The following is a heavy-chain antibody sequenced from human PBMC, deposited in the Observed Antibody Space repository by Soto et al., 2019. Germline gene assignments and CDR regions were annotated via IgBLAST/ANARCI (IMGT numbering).Heavy chain of an antibody. CDR3: AREPNSTIAARPDRAKTGDHYYGMDV. J-gene: IGHJ6*02. CDR2: INPSGGST. D-gene: IGHD6-6*01. V-gene: IGHV1-46*01. Sequence: ASVKVSCKASGYTFTSYYMHWVRQAPGQGLEWMGIINPSGGSTSYAQKFQGRVTMTRDTSTSTVYMELSSLRSEDTAVYYCAREPNSTIAARPDRAKTGDHYYGMDVWGQGTTVTVSS. CDR1: GYTFTSYY.